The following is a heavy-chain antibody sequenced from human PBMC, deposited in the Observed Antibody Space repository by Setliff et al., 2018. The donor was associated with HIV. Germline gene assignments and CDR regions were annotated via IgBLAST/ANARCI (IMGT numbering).Heavy chain of an antibody. D-gene: IGHD6-13*01. J-gene: IGHJ5*02. V-gene: IGHV4-39*01. CDR1: GGSISSSSYY. CDR2: IYYSGST. Sequence: SETLSLTCTVSGGSISSSSYYWGWIRQPPGKGLEWIGSIYYSGSTNYNPSLKSRVSISVDTSKSQFSLNVKSMTAADTAIYYCARRGSSWYSHWFDPWGQGTLVTVSS. CDR3: ARRGSSWYSHWFDP.